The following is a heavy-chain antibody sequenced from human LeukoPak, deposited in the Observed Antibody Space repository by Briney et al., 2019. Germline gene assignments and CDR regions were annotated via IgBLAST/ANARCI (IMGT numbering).Heavy chain of an antibody. Sequence: ETLSLTCTVPGGSISSSSYYRGWIRQPPGKGLEWIGSIYYSGSTYYNPSLKSRVTISVDTSKNQFSLKLRSVTAADTAVYYCARQKSGVHFDYWGQGTLVTVSS. CDR2: IYYSGST. D-gene: IGHD1-26*01. CDR1: GGSISSSSYY. CDR3: ARQKSGVHFDY. V-gene: IGHV4-39*01. J-gene: IGHJ4*02.